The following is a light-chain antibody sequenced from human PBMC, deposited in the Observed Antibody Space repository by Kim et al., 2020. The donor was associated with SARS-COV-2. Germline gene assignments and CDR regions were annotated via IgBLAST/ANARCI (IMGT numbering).Light chain of an antibody. Sequence: DIQMTQSPSTLSASVGDRVTITCRASQSISNFLTWYQQKPGQAPNLLIYGASSLQVGVPSRFSGSGSGKDFTLTISSLQPEDFATYYCQQSYTIPLTFGGGTKVDIK. CDR1: QSISNF. V-gene: IGKV1-39*01. CDR3: QQSYTIPLT. CDR2: GAS. J-gene: IGKJ4*01.